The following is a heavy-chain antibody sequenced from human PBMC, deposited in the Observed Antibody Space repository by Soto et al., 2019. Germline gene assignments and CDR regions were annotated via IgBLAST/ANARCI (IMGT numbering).Heavy chain of an antibody. J-gene: IGHJ6*02. CDR3: ARDLPSKYTVTTDYYGMDV. D-gene: IGHD4-17*01. CDR1: GFTFSSYS. V-gene: IGHV3-21*01. Sequence: GGSLRLSCAASGFTFSSYSMNWVRQAPGKGLEWVSSISSSSSYVYYADSVKGRFTISRDNAKNSLYLQMNSLRAEDTAVYYCARDLPSKYTVTTDYYGMDVWGQGTTVTVSS. CDR2: ISSSSSYV.